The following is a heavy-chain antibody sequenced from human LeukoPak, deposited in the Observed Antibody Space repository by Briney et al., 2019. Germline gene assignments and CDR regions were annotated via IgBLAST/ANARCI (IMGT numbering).Heavy chain of an antibody. CDR2: IYPGDSDT. D-gene: IGHD1-14*01. CDR3: ATTAVGRASAYYYMDV. J-gene: IGHJ6*03. V-gene: IGHV5-51*01. CDR1: GYSFTSYW. Sequence: GESLKISCKGSGYSFTSYWIGWVRQMPGKGLEWMGIIYPGDSDTRYSPSFQGQVTISADKSISTAYLQWSSLKASDTAMYYCATTAVGRASAYYYMDVWGKGTTVTVSS.